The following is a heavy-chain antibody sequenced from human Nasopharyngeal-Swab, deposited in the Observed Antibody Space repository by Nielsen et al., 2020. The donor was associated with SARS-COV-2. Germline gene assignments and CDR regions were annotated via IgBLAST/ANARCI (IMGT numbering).Heavy chain of an antibody. CDR3: AKVGDYVWGSYDH. CDR2: ISGNTFTT. CDR1: GFTFSSYA. J-gene: IGHJ4*02. V-gene: IGHV3-23*01. Sequence: GESLKISCAASGFTFSSYAMSWVRQAPGKGLEWVSSISGNTFTTYYTNSVKGRFTISRDNSKNTLSLQMNSLRAEDTALYYCAKVGDYVWGSYDHWGQGTLVTVSS. D-gene: IGHD3-16*01.